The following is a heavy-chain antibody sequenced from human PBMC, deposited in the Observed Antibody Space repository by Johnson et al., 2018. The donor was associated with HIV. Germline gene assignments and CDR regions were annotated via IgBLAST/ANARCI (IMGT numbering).Heavy chain of an antibody. J-gene: IGHJ3*02. Sequence: VQLVESGGGVVQPGRSLRLSCAASGFTFSSYGMHWVRQAPGKGLEWVAVISYDGTNKYYADSVKGRFTLSRDNSKNTLYLQMNSLRAEDTAVYYCVRGRLYSSGRTHGGAFDIWGPGTMVAVSS. D-gene: IGHD6-19*01. V-gene: IGHV3-30*03. CDR2: ISYDGTNK. CDR3: VRGRLYSSGRTHGGAFDI. CDR1: GFTFSSYG.